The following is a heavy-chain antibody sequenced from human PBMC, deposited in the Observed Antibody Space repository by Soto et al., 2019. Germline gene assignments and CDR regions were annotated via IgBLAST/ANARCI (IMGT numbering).Heavy chain of an antibody. J-gene: IGHJ4*02. CDR1: GFTFSGYA. CDR2: IRDTGGYT. V-gene: IGHV3-23*01. CDR3: AKPSHEMLTGYSPFDH. D-gene: IGHD3-9*01. Sequence: GGSLRLSCVASGFTFSGYAMSWVRQAPGKGLQWVSAIRDTGGYTYYADSVKGRFTISRDNSKSTLFLQMDSLTADDSALYYCAKPSHEMLTGYSPFDHRGQGTLVTVYS.